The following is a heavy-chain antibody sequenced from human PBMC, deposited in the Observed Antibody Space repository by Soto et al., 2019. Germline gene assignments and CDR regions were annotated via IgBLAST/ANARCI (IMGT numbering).Heavy chain of an antibody. CDR1: GGTFSSYA. V-gene: IGHV1-69*01. D-gene: IGHD3-10*01. Sequence: QVQLVQSGAEVKKPGSSVKVSCKASGGTFSSYAISWVRQAPGQGLEWMGGIIPIFGTANYAQKFQGRITITADESTSTDYMELSSLRSEDTAVYYCARADDMVRGNWFDPWGQGTLVTVSS. J-gene: IGHJ5*02. CDR3: ARADDMVRGNWFDP. CDR2: IIPIFGTA.